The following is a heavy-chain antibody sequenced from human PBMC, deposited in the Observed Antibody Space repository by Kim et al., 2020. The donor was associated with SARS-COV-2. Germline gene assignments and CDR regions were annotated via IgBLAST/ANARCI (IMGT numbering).Heavy chain of an antibody. D-gene: IGHD3-9*01. Sequence: GGSLRLSCAASGFTFSSYSMNWVRQAPGKGLEWVSSISSSSSYIYYADSVKGRFTISRDNAKNSLYLQMNSLRAEDTAVYYCARDRGARYFDWFFDYWGQGTLVTVSS. J-gene: IGHJ4*02. V-gene: IGHV3-21*01. CDR1: GFTFSSYS. CDR2: ISSSSSYI. CDR3: ARDRGARYFDWFFDY.